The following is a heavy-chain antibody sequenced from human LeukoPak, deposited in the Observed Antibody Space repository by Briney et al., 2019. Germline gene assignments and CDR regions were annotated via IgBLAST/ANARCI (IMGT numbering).Heavy chain of an antibody. V-gene: IGHV4-59*01. CDR3: ASDQNRAFDI. J-gene: IGHJ3*02. Sequence: SETLSLTCTVSGGSISSYYWSWIRQPPGKGLEWIGYIFYSGSTNYNPSLKSRVTISVDTSKNQFSLKLSSVTAADTAVYYCASDQNRAFDIWGQGTMVTVSS. CDR1: GGSISSYY. CDR2: IFYSGST.